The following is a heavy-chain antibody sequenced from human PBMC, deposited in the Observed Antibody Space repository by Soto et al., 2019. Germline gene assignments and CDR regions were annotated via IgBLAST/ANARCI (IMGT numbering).Heavy chain of an antibody. CDR2: IFYAGTT. V-gene: IGHV4-59*01. J-gene: IGHJ6*04. CDR1: CGSIIGFY. Sequence: KTSETLSLTCTVSCGSIIGFYWSWMRQPPGKGLEWIGYIFYAGTTLYTPSLKSRVTISVDTSKNQFSLKLSSVTAADTAVYYCARHDKTANWQIGMAFWAKGTRVTSPQ. D-gene: IGHD2-21*01. CDR3: ARHDKTANWQIGMAF.